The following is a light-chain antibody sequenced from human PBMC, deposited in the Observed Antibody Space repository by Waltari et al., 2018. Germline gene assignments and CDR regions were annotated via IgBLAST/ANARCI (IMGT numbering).Light chain of an antibody. CDR1: ASDVGANNY. Sequence: QSALTQPASVSGSPGQSITIPCTGTASDVGANNYVSWFQQYPGEAPKLKIYDVIIRPSGFSHRFSGSKSGNTASLTISGLQAEDEADYYCSSYTITTTFELFGGGTKLTVL. CDR3: SSYTITTTFEL. V-gene: IGLV2-14*03. J-gene: IGLJ2*01. CDR2: DVI.